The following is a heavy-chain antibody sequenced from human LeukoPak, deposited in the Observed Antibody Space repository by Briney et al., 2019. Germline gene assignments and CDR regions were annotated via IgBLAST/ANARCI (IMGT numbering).Heavy chain of an antibody. CDR3: ARASSYSSSPGYYYYYMDV. D-gene: IGHD6-6*01. CDR2: IIPIFGTA. Sequence: ASVKVSCKASGGTFSSYAISWVRQAPGQGLEWMGGIIPIFGTANYAQKFQGRVTITTDESTSTAYMELSSLRSEDTAVYYCARASSYSSSPGYYYYYMDVWGKGTTVTVSS. V-gene: IGHV1-69*05. J-gene: IGHJ6*03. CDR1: GGTFSSYA.